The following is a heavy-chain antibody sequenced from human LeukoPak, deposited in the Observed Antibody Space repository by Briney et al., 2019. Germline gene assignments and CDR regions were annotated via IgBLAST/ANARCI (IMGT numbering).Heavy chain of an antibody. CDR2: IDRGVGST. J-gene: IGHJ4*02. V-gene: IGHV3-23*01. CDR1: GFTLSSYD. Sequence: GGSLRLSCAASGFTLSSYDLSWVRQAPGKGLECVAAIDRGVGSTYYADSVKGRFTISRDDSKNTLYLQMNNLRADDTAVYYCAKKGQADGYGKPDWGQGTLVTVSS. D-gene: IGHD5-24*01. CDR3: AKKGQADGYGKPD.